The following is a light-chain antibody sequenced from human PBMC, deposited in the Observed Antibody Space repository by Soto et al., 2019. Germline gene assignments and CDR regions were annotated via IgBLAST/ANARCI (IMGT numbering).Light chain of an antibody. CDR3: TSHAGTINFPYI. V-gene: IGLV2-8*01. J-gene: IGLJ1*01. Sequence: QSALTQPPSASGSPGQSVTISCTGTSSDVGASNYVSWYQHHPGKAPKLLVYEVNKRPSGVPDRFSGSKSGNTASLTVSGLQAEDEADYYCTSHAGTINFPYIFGTGTKLTVL. CDR2: EVN. CDR1: SSDVGASNY.